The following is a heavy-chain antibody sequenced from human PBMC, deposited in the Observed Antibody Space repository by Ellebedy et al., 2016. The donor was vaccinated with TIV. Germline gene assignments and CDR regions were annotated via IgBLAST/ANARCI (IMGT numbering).Heavy chain of an antibody. CDR1: SYTFTSYG. Sequence: ASVKVSXKASSYTFTSYGISWVRQAPGQGLEWMGWISAYNGNTNYAQKLQGRVTMTTDTSTSTAYMELRSLRSDDTAVYYCARAYCSSTSCYRRDYYGMDVWGQGTTVTVSS. J-gene: IGHJ6*02. CDR3: ARAYCSSTSCYRRDYYGMDV. CDR2: ISAYNGNT. D-gene: IGHD2-2*01. V-gene: IGHV1-18*01.